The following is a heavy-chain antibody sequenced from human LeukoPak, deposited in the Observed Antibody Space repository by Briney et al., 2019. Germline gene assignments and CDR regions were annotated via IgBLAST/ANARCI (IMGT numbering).Heavy chain of an antibody. CDR1: GYNFTSYW. D-gene: IGHD2-15*01. CDR2: IYPGDSDT. Sequence: GESLKISCKSSGYNFTSYWIGWVRQMPGKGLEWMGLIYPGDSDTRYSPSFRGQVTISADKSISTAYLQWSSLKASDTAMYYCARSYCNGGSCYALFDAFDIWGQGTMVTVSS. J-gene: IGHJ3*02. CDR3: ARSYCNGGSCYALFDAFDI. V-gene: IGHV5-51*01.